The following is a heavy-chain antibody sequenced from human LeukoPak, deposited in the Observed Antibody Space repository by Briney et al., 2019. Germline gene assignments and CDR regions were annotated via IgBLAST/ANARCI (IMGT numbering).Heavy chain of an antibody. J-gene: IGHJ3*02. CDR3: ARDIYGRDGYTPGAFDI. V-gene: IGHV3-48*01. CDR2: ISSSSSTI. CDR1: GFTFSSYS. Sequence: PGGSLRLSCAASGFTFSSYSMNWVRQAPGKGLEWVSYISSSSSTIYYADSVKGRFTISRDNAKNSLYLQMNSLRAEDTAVYYCARDIYGRDGYTPGAFDIWGQGTMVTVSS. D-gene: IGHD5-24*01.